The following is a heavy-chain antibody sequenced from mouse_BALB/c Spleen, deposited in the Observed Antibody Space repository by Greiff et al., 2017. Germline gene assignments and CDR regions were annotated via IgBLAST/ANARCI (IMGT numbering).Heavy chain of an antibody. D-gene: IGHD2-1*01. V-gene: IGHV2-6-7*01. CDR2: IWGDGST. Sequence: VMVVESGPGLVAPSQSLSITCTVSGFSLTGYGVNWVRQPPGKGLEWLGMIWGDGSTDYNSALKSRLSISKDNSKSQVFLKMNSLLTDDTARYYCARESYGNCGWFAYWGQGTLVTVSA. J-gene: IGHJ3*01. CDR1: GFSLTGYG. CDR3: ARESYGNCGWFAY.